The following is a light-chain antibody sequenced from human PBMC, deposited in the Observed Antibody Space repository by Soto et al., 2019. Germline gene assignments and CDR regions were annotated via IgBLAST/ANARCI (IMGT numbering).Light chain of an antibody. Sequence: EIVLTQSPATLSLSPGERATLSCRASQSVSNSLAWFQQKPGQAPRLLIYDASNRATDIPARFSGSGSGTDFTLTISSLEPEDFAVYYCQQRRSWPRTFGQGTQLESK. CDR3: QQRRSWPRT. CDR1: QSVSNS. V-gene: IGKV3-11*01. CDR2: DAS. J-gene: IGKJ2*01.